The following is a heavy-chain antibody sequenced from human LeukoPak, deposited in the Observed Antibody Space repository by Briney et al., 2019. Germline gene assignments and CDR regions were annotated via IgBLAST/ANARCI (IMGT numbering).Heavy chain of an antibody. D-gene: IGHD6-13*01. J-gene: IGHJ1*01. CDR1: GFTFSSYA. CDR2: ISGSGGST. V-gene: IGHV3-23*01. CDR3: AKQGSSWYRRYFQH. Sequence: QTGGSLRLSCAASGFTFSSYAMSWVRQAPGKGLEWVSAISGSGGSTYYADSVKGRFTISRDNSKNTLYLQMNSLRAEDTAVYYCAKQGSSWYRRYFQHWGQGTLVTVSS.